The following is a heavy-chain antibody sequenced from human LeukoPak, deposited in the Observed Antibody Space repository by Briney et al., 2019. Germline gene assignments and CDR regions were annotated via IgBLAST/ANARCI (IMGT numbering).Heavy chain of an antibody. V-gene: IGHV3-74*01. Sequence: PGGSLSLSCAAYGFTFSSYWMHWLRQVQGKGLVWVARSTSDGSDTIYADCVKGRFTISRDNAKNTLYLQMNSLRAEDTALYYCSRDRRTWFDPWGQGTLVTVSS. CDR3: SRDRRTWFDP. CDR1: GFTFSSYW. CDR2: STSDGSDT. J-gene: IGHJ5*02.